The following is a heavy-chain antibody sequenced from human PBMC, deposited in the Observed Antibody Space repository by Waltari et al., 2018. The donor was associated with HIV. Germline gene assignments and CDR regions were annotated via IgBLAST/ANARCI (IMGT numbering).Heavy chain of an antibody. J-gene: IGHJ6*02. CDR3: ATPRYCSSTSGRPGRGMDV. Sequence: EVQLVESGGGLIQPGGSLRLSCAASGFTVSSNYMSWVRQAPGKGLEWVSVIYSGGSTYYADSVKGRFTISRDNSKNTLYLQMNSLRAEDTAVYYCATPRYCSSTSGRPGRGMDVWGQGTTVTVSS. CDR2: IYSGGST. V-gene: IGHV3-53*01. D-gene: IGHD2-2*01. CDR1: GFTVSSNY.